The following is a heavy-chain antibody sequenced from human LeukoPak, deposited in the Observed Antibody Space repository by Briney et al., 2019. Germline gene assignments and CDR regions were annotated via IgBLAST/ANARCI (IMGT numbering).Heavy chain of an antibody. J-gene: IGHJ4*02. CDR1: GFTFSSYT. Sequence: GRSLRLSCVASGFTFSSYTMHWVRQAPGKGLEWVAVLWYDGSTQFFADSVKGRFTISRDNSKNTLYLQMNGLRAEDTAVYYCVGQYYDILTGYYSFPDYWGQGTLVTVSS. D-gene: IGHD3-9*01. CDR3: VGQYYDILTGYYSFPDY. V-gene: IGHV3-33*01. CDR2: LWYDGSTQ.